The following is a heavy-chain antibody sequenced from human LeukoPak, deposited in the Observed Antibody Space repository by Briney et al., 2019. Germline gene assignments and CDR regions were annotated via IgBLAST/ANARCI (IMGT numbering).Heavy chain of an antibody. V-gene: IGHV3-11*06. D-gene: IGHD1-14*01. CDR1: GFTFSDYY. Sequence: GGSLRLSCGVSGFTFSDYYMTWIRQAPGKGLEWLSYISGSGSYTNYADSVKGRFTISRDNANNSLYLQMDGLRAEDTAVYYCARYPMGNHDSGFDYWGQGTLVTVSS. CDR3: ARYPMGNHDSGFDY. J-gene: IGHJ4*02. CDR2: ISGSGSYT.